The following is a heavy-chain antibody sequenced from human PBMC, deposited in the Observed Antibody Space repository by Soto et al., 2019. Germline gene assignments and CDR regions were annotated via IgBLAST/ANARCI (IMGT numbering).Heavy chain of an antibody. CDR1: AYTFINYY. J-gene: IGHJ3*02. CDR2: INPSGGRT. Sequence: ASVKVSCKASAYTFINYYVHWVRQAPGQGLEYMGMINPSGGRTTYAQEFQGRVTMTRDTSTTTVYMDLSSLRSDDTAMYYCAREDSANGGAFDIWGQGTMVTVSS. V-gene: IGHV1-46*01. CDR3: AREDSANGGAFDI.